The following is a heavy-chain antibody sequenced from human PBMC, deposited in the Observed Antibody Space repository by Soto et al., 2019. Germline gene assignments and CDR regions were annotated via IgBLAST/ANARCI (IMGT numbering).Heavy chain of an antibody. V-gene: IGHV6-1*01. CDR1: GDSVSTSTGA. Sequence: QVHLQQSGPGLVKPSQTLSLTCAISGDSVSTSTGAWNWIRQSPSRGLEWLARTYYRSTWYYDYTLSVKSRTVINADTSENQLSLQLTSVTPEDPAVYYCARDGCPSSTCYVGRMNAFDIWGQGTVVTVSS. CDR3: ARDGCPSSTCYVGRMNAFDI. D-gene: IGHD2-2*01. J-gene: IGHJ3*02. CDR2: TYYRSTWYY.